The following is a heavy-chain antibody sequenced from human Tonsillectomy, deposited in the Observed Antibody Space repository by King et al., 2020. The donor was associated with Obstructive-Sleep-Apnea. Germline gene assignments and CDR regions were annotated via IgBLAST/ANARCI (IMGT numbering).Heavy chain of an antibody. CDR1: GGSISSYY. V-gene: IGHV4-59*01. CDR3: ARERVRGVIITSRHFDY. D-gene: IGHD3-10*01. CDR2: IYYSGST. Sequence: VQLQESGPGLVKPSETLSLTCTVSGGSISSYYWSWIRQPPGKGLEWIGYIYYSGSTNYNPSLKSRVTISVDTSKNQFSLKLSSVTAADTAVYYCARERVRGVIITSRHFDYWGQGTLVTVSS. J-gene: IGHJ4*02.